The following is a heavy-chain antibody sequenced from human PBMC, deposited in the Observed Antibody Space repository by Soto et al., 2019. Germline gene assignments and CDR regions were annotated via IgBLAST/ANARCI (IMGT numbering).Heavy chain of an antibody. Sequence: EVQLVESGGALVQPGGSLRLSCAASGFALSSHSMYWVRQAPGKGLEWVSYISPVGGDIHYADSVKGRFTFSRAMAKSSLSLQMTRLRDEDTAVYFCARGRADTAYFESWGQGTLVTVSS. CDR1: GFALSSHS. D-gene: IGHD5-18*01. V-gene: IGHV3-48*02. J-gene: IGHJ4*02. CDR2: ISPVGGDI. CDR3: ARGRADTAYFES.